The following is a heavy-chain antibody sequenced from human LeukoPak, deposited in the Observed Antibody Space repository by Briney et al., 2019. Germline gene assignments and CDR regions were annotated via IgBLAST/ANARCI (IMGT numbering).Heavy chain of an antibody. CDR3: ARGLYYYDSSPYAFDI. CDR2: IYHSGST. V-gene: IGHV4-4*02. J-gene: IGHJ3*02. CDR1: GGSISSSNW. Sequence: SGTLSLTCAVSGGSISSSNWWSWVRQPPGKGLEWIGEIYHSGSTNYNPSLKSRVTISVDKSKNQFSLKLSSVTAADTAVYYCARGLYYYDSSPYAFDIWGQGTMVTVSS. D-gene: IGHD3-22*01.